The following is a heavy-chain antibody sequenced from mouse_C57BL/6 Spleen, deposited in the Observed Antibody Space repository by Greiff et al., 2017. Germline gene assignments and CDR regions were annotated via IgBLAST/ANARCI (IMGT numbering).Heavy chain of an antibody. Sequence: EVMLVESEGGLVQPGSSMKLSCTASGFTFSDYYMAWVRQIPEKGLEWVANINYDGSSTYYLDSLKSRFIISRDNAKNILYLQMSSLKSEDTATYYCARAPYDGHFDYWGQGTTLTVSS. CDR1: GFTFSDYY. J-gene: IGHJ2*01. CDR3: ARAPYDGHFDY. D-gene: IGHD2-3*01. CDR2: INYDGSST. V-gene: IGHV5-16*01.